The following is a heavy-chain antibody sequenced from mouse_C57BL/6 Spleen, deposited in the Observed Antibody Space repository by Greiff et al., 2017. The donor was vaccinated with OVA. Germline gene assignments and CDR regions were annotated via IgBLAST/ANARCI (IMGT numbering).Heavy chain of an antibody. CDR3: ARDHYYGSSYWYFDV. J-gene: IGHJ1*03. V-gene: IGHV3-8*01. D-gene: IGHD1-1*01. CDR2: ISYSGST. Sequence: EVQLKESGPGLAKPSQTLSLTCSVTGYSITSDYWNWIRKFPGNKLEYMGYISYSGSTYYNPSLKSRISITRDTSKNQYYLQLNSVTTEDTATYYCARDHYYGSSYWYFDVWGTGTTVTVSS. CDR1: GYSITSDY.